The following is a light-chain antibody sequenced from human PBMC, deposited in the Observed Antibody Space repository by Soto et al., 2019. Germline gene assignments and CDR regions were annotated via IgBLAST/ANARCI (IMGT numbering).Light chain of an antibody. CDR1: QSLLHSDGYNY. CDR3: MQALQTPFT. V-gene: IGKV2-28*01. CDR2: LGS. J-gene: IGKJ3*01. Sequence: DIVMTQSPLSLPVTPGEPASISCRSSQSLLHSDGYNYLDWYLQKPGQSPQLLIYLGSNRASGVPDRFSGSGSGTDFALEIRRVEAEDVGLYYCMQALQTPFTFGPGTKVEIK.